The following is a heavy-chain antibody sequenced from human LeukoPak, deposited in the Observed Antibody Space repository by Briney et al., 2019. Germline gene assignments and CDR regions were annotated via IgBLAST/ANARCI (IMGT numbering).Heavy chain of an antibody. CDR2: IWYDGSNK. Sequence: GGSLRLSCAASGFTFRSYGMHWVRQAPGKGLEWVAVIWYDGSNKYYADSVKGRFTISRDNSKDTLYLQMNSLRAEDTALYYCAREALGYCSGGGCYSPYFQHRGQGALVTVSS. CDR3: AREALGYCSGGGCYSPYFQH. J-gene: IGHJ1*01. D-gene: IGHD2-15*01. V-gene: IGHV3-33*01. CDR1: GFTFRSYG.